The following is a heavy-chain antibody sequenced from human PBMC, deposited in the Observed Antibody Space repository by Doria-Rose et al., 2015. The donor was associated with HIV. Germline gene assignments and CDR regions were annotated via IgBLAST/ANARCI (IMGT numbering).Heavy chain of an antibody. Sequence: QESGPVLVKPTETLTLTCTVSGVSLSSPGMGVSWIRQTPGKALEWLANIFSDDERSYKTSLKSRLTISRGTSKSQVVLTMTDMDPVDTATYYCARIKSSRWYHKYYFDFWGQGTLVIVSA. V-gene: IGHV2-26*01. CDR1: GVSLSSPGMG. J-gene: IGHJ4*02. D-gene: IGHD6-13*01. CDR2: IFSDDER. CDR3: ARIKSSRWYHKYYFDF.